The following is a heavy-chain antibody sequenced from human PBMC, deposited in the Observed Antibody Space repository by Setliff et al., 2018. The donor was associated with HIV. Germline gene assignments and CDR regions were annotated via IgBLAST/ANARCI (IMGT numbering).Heavy chain of an antibody. CDR2: IYPGDSDT. D-gene: IGHD2-2*01. CDR3: ARRGVVVPAQGGFDY. J-gene: IGHJ4*02. Sequence: GESLKISCKGSGYSFTSYWIGWVRQMPGKGLEWMGIIYPGDSDTRYSPSFQGQVTISADKSISTAYLQWSSPKASDTAMYYCARRGVVVPAQGGFDYWGQGTLVTVSS. CDR1: GYSFTSYW. V-gene: IGHV5-51*01.